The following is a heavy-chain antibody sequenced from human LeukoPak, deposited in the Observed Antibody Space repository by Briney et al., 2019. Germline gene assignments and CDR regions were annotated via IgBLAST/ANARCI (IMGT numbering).Heavy chain of an antibody. V-gene: IGHV4-4*02. CDR2: VNLQGST. D-gene: IGHD7-27*01. Sequence: SETLPLTCGVSGGSITSTNYWTWVRQPPGKGLEWIGEVNLQGSTNYNPSLMGRVAISVDMSENHISLQLTSVTAADTALYYCARGNWGFHYWGQGTLVTVSS. J-gene: IGHJ4*02. CDR3: ARGNWGFHY. CDR1: GGSITSTNY.